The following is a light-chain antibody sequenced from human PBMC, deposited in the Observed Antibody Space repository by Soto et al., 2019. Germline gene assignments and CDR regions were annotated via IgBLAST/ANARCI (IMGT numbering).Light chain of an antibody. J-gene: IGLJ1*01. CDR3: SSYAGSSNV. Sequence: QSALTQPAAVSGSPGQSITISCTGTTSDVGGYNYVSWYQQHPGKVPKLLIHEVSNRPSGVSNRFSGSKSGNTASLTVSGLQAEDEADYYCSSYAGSSNVFGTGTKVTVL. CDR2: EVS. V-gene: IGLV2-14*01. CDR1: TSDVGGYNY.